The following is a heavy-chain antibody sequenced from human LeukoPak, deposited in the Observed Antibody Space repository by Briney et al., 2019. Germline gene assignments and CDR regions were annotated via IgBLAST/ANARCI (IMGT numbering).Heavy chain of an antibody. CDR2: ISSSSSTI. CDR3: ARRSDSSGYYYDY. Sequence: GGSLRLSCAASGFTFSSYSMNWVRQAPGKGLEWVSYISSSSSTIYYADSVKGRFTISRDNAKNSPYLQMNSLRAEDTAVYYCARRSDSSGYYYDYWGQGTLVTVSS. J-gene: IGHJ4*02. CDR1: GFTFSSYS. V-gene: IGHV3-48*04. D-gene: IGHD3-22*01.